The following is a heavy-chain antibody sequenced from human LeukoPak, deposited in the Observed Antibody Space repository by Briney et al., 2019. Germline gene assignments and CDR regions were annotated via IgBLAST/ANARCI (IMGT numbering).Heavy chain of an antibody. CDR3: ARTPKYYYDSSGRLDY. V-gene: IGHV4-34*01. J-gene: IGHJ4*02. CDR1: GGSFSGYY. Sequence: KPSETLSLTCAVYGGSFSGYYWSWIRQPPGKGLEWIGEINHSGSTNYNPSLKSRVTISVDTSKNQFSLKLSSVTAADTAVYYCARTPKYYYDSSGRLDYWGQGTLVTVFS. D-gene: IGHD3-22*01. CDR2: INHSGST.